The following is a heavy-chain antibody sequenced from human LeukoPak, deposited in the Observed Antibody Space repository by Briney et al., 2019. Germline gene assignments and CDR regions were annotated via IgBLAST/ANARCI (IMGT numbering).Heavy chain of an antibody. V-gene: IGHV3-30-3*01. CDR1: GFTFSSYA. Sequence: GGSLRLSCAASGFTFSSYAMHWVRQAPGKGLEWVAVISYDGSNKYYADSVKGRFTISRDNSKNTLYLQMNSLRADDSAIYYCAKDKTGIALADTLGGQGTLVTVSS. D-gene: IGHD6-19*01. J-gene: IGHJ4*02. CDR3: AKDKTGIALADTL. CDR2: ISYDGSNK.